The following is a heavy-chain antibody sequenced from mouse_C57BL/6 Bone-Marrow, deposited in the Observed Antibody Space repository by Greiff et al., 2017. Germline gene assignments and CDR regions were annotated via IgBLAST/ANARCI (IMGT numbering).Heavy chain of an antibody. V-gene: IGHV1-54*01. J-gene: IGHJ4*01. D-gene: IGHD1-2*01. CDR1: GYAFTNYL. CDR3: ARSEVHYDGYYYAMDY. Sequence: QVQLQQSGAELVRPGTSVKVSCKASGYAFTNYLIEWVKQRPGQGLEWIGVINPGSGGTNYNEKFKGKETLTADKSSSTAYMQLSSLTSEDSAVYFGARSEVHYDGYYYAMDYWGQGTSVTVSS. CDR2: INPGSGGT.